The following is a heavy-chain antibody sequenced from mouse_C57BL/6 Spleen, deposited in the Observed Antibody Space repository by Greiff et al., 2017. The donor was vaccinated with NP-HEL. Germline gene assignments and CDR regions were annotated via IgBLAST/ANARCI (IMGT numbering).Heavy chain of an antibody. CDR2: ISDGGSYT. Sequence: EVQLVESGGGLVKPGGSLKLSCAASGFTFSSYAMSWVRQTPEKRLEWVATISDGGSYTYYPDNVKGRFTISRDNAKTNLYLQLSHLKSEDTAMYYCSNWTVTFYWYFDVWGTGTPVTVSS. V-gene: IGHV5-4*01. D-gene: IGHD2-13*01. CDR1: GFTFSSYA. CDR3: SNWTVTFYWYFDV. J-gene: IGHJ1*03.